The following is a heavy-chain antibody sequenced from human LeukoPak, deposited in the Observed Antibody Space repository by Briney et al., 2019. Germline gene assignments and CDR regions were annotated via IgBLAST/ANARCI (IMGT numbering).Heavy chain of an antibody. J-gene: IGHJ4*02. CDR3: ARDFYGSGSYLYY. CDR2: IYYSGGT. D-gene: IGHD3-10*01. CDR1: GGSFSGYY. V-gene: IGHV4-59*01. Sequence: SETLSLTCAVYGGSFSGYYWSWIRQPPGKGLEWIGYIYYSGGTNYNPSLKSRVTISVDTSKNQFSLKLSSVTAADTAVYYCARDFYGSGSYLYYWGQGTLVTVSS.